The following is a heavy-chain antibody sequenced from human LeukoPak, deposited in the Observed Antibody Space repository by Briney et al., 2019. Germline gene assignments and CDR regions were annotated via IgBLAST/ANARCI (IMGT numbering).Heavy chain of an antibody. Sequence: GGSLRLSCAASGFTFSSYAMSWLRQAPGKGLEWVSAISGSGGSTYYADSVKGRFTISRDNSKNTLYLQMNSLRAEDTAVYYCAKDRVSVYYYDSSGYYYFDYWGQGTLVTVSS. CDR2: ISGSGGST. D-gene: IGHD3-22*01. J-gene: IGHJ4*02. V-gene: IGHV3-23*01. CDR3: AKDRVSVYYYDSSGYYYFDY. CDR1: GFTFSSYA.